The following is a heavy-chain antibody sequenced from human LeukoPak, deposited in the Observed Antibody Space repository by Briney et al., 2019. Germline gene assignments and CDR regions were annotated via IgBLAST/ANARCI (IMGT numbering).Heavy chain of an antibody. CDR2: IYYSGST. Sequence: PSETLPLTCTVSGGSISSSSYYWGWIRQPPGKGLEWIGSIYYSGSTYYNPSLKSRVTISVDTSKNQFSLKLSSVTAADTAVYYCARIERGYFDYWGQGTLVTVSS. D-gene: IGHD3-10*01. J-gene: IGHJ4*02. CDR3: ARIERGYFDY. CDR1: GGSISSSSYY. V-gene: IGHV4-39*01.